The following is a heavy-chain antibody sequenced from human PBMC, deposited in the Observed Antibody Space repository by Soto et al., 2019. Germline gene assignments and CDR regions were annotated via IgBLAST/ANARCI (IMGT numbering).Heavy chain of an antibody. D-gene: IGHD6-19*01. CDR1: GFTVTGNY. V-gene: IGHV3-66*01. J-gene: IGHJ6*02. CDR3: ARTLYSSGWYSILDV. CDR2: IYSGGTT. Sequence: GGSLRLSCAVSGFTVTGNYMTWVRQAPGKGLEWVSVIYSGGTTYYADSVKGRFTISRDKSKNTLYLQMNSLRAEDTAVYYCARTLYSSGWYSILDVWGQGTTVTVSS.